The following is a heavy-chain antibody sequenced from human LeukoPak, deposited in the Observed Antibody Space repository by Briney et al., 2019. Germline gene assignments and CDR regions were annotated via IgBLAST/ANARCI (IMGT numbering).Heavy chain of an antibody. CDR1: GNTLRELP. J-gene: IGHJ4*02. D-gene: IGHD3-3*01. CDR3: ATRGSYFWSGFDY. CDR2: FDPENAEI. Sequence: ASVKVSCKLSGNTLRELPIQWVRQAGGKGLEWMAGFDPENAEIVYAQKFQGRVTMTEDTSTNTAYMELTSLTSDDTALYCCATRGSYFWSGFDYWGQGTQVTVSS. V-gene: IGHV1-24*01.